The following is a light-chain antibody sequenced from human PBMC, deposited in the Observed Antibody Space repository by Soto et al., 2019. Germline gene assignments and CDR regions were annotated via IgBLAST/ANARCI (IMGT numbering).Light chain of an antibody. CDR2: NNR. J-gene: IGLJ1*01. CDR1: IGIST. Sequence: QSVVTQPPSASGTPGQRVTTSCSGSIGISTVSWDQQVPVSSPKLLIYNNRQRPSGVPVRLSGSRSXTSSSMAISXXXSEDEADYYCAGWDDRLSALYVFGSGTKVTVL. CDR3: AGWDDRLSALYV. V-gene: IGLV1-44*01.